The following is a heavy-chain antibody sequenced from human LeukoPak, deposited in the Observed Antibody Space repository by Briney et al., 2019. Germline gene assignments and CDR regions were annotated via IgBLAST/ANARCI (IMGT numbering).Heavy chain of an antibody. D-gene: IGHD2-8*01. Sequence: AGGSLRLSCAASGFTFSNYAMNWVRQAPGKGLEWVSDISGSGGNTYYADSVKGRFTISRDNSKNTLYLQMNSLRAEDTAVYYCAEGERYCIDGVCYRDYWGQGTLVTVSS. V-gene: IGHV3-23*01. J-gene: IGHJ4*02. CDR2: ISGSGGNT. CDR1: GFTFSNYA. CDR3: AEGERYCIDGVCYRDY.